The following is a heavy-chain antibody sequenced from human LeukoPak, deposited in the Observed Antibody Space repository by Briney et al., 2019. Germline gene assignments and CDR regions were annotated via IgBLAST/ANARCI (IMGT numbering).Heavy chain of an antibody. CDR1: GGSISSDGYY. J-gene: IGHJ4*02. CDR2: IYYSGST. V-gene: IGHV4-31*03. D-gene: IGHD6-19*01. Sequence: PSETLSLTCTVSGGSISSDGYYWNWIRQHPGKGLEWIGYIYYSGSTYYNPSLKSRVTISVDTSKNQFSLKLSSVTAADTAVYYCARDLGRRGSGWYGGYFDYWGQGTLVTVSS. CDR3: ARDLGRRGSGWYGGYFDY.